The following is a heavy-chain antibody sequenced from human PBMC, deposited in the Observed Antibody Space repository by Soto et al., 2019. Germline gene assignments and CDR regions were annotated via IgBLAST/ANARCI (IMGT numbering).Heavy chain of an antibody. D-gene: IGHD3-10*01. CDR3: ARAYGWFGELSPYYYYCMVV. CDR1: GGSFSGYY. Sequence: SETLSLTCAVYGGSFSGYYRSWIRQPPGKGLEWIGEINHSGSTNYNPSLKSRVTISVDTSKNQFSLKLSSVTAADTAVYYCARAYGWFGELSPYYYYCMVVWGKGTTVTVPS. V-gene: IGHV4-34*01. J-gene: IGHJ6*03. CDR2: INHSGST.